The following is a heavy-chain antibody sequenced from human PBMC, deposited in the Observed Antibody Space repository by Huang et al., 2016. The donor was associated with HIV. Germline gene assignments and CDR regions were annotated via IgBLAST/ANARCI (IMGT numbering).Heavy chain of an antibody. D-gene: IGHD3-22*01. V-gene: IGHV1-18*01. Sequence: QVQLVQSGAEVKKPGASVKVSCKASDYTFTTYGISWVRQAPGQGLDWMGWISVDNDDTKYAGKFQGRVTMTTDTSTSTAYRELRRLRSGDTAVYYCARSVPYYYDSSGYQSLLDYWGQGTLVTVSS. J-gene: IGHJ4*02. CDR2: ISVDNDDT. CDR1: DYTFTTYG. CDR3: ARSVPYYYDSSGYQSLLDY.